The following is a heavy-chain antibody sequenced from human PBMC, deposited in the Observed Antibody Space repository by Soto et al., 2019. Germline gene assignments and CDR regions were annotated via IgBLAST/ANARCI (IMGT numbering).Heavy chain of an antibody. J-gene: IGHJ6*02. Sequence: PSETLSLTCTVSGGSISSYYWSWTRQPPGKGLEWIGYIHYSGNTHYNPSLKSRLTISVDTSKNQFSLRLRSVTAADTAVYFCARVLTVTTIYYGMDVWGQGTTVTVSS. CDR2: IHYSGNT. V-gene: IGHV4-59*01. CDR1: GGSISSYY. CDR3: ARVLTVTTIYYGMDV. D-gene: IGHD2-21*02.